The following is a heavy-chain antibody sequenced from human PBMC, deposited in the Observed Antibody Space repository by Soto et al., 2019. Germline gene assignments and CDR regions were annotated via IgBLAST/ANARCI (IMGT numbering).Heavy chain of an antibody. V-gene: IGHV3-7*05. CDR3: ARGHWCVGP. D-gene: IGHD2-8*02. CDR1: GFRISNYW. CDR2: INQDGSER. J-gene: IGHJ5*02. Sequence: VVESGGGLVQPGESLRLSCAASGFRISNYWMTWFRQAPGKGLEWVAHINQDGSERDYVDSVKGRFTISRDNAKDSLYLQMNSLRVEDTAVYSCARGHWCVGPWGQGSLVIVSS.